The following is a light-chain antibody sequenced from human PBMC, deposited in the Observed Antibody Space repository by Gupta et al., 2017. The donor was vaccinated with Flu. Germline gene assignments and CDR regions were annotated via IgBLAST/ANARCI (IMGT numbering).Light chain of an antibody. CDR1: SSDVGSYNL. CDR2: EGS. Sequence: QSPLPQPASVSRSPGPPITISCTGTSSDVGSYNLVSWYQQHPGKAPKLMIYEGSKRPSGVSNRFSGSKSGNTASQTISGLQAEDDADYYCCSYAGSSTWVFGGGTKLTVL. V-gene: IGLV2-23*01. CDR3: CSYAGSSTWV. J-gene: IGLJ3*02.